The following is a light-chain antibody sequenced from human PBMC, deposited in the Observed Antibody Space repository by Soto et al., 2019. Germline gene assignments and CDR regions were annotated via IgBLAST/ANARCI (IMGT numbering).Light chain of an antibody. CDR1: QSVGGD. CDR3: QQSYTTPRIT. CDR2: GAS. V-gene: IGKV3-15*01. J-gene: IGKJ5*01. Sequence: IVMTQSPATLSVSPGERATLSCRASQSVGGDLAWYQRKPGQAPRLLIYGASSRAPGIPARFSGSGSGTEFTLTISSLQSEDFATYYCQQSYTTPRITFGQGTRLEIK.